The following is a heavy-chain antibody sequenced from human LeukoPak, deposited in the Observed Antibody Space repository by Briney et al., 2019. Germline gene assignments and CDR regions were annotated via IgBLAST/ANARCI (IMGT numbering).Heavy chain of an antibody. CDR2: ISSSGSTI. V-gene: IGHV3-48*03. CDR3: ATLTVRGVIRNY. CDR1: GFTFSTYE. D-gene: IGHD3-10*01. Sequence: GESLRLSCAASGFTFSTYEMNWVRQAPGKGLEWVSYISSSGSTIYYADSVKGRFTISRDNAKNSLYLQMNSLRAEDTAVYYCATLTVRGVIRNYWGQGTLVTVSS. J-gene: IGHJ4*02.